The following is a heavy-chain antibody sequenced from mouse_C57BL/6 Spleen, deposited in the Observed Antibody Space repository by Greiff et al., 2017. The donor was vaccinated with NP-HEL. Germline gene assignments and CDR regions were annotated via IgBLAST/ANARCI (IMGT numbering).Heavy chain of an antibody. CDR3: ARVATVVSQCFDY. D-gene: IGHD1-1*01. J-gene: IGHJ2*01. Sequence: QVQLQQPGAELVKPGASVKLSCKASGYTFTSYWMHWVKQRPGQGLEWIGMIHPNSGSTNYNEKFKSKATLTVDKSSSTAYMQLSSLTSEDSAVYYCARVATVVSQCFDYWGQGTTLTVSS. V-gene: IGHV1-64*01. CDR1: GYTFTSYW. CDR2: IHPNSGST.